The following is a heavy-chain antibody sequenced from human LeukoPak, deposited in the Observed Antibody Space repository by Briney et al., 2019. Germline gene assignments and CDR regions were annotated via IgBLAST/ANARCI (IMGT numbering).Heavy chain of an antibody. CDR3: AKSRLWFGELPYYFDY. J-gene: IGHJ4*02. D-gene: IGHD3-10*01. V-gene: IGHV3-30*18. CDR1: GFTFSSYG. Sequence: GGSLRLSCAASGFTFSSYGMHWVRQAPGKGLEWVAVISYDGSNKYYADSVKGRFTISRDNSKNTLYLQMNSLRAEDTGVYYCAKSRLWFGELPYYFDYWGQGTLVTVSS. CDR2: ISYDGSNK.